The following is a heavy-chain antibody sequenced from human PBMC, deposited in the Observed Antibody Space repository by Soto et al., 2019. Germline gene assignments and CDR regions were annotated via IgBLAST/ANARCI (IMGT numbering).Heavy chain of an antibody. CDR1: GFTFSSYE. V-gene: IGHV3-48*03. D-gene: IGHD3-9*01. J-gene: IGHJ6*02. Sequence: GGSLRLSCAASGFTFSSYEMNWVRQAPGKGLEWVSDISSSGSTIYYADSVKGRFTISRDNAKNSLYLQMNSLRAEDTAVYYCAREGDYYDILTGSFRYYSYGMDVWGQGTTVTVSS. CDR3: AREGDYYDILTGSFRYYSYGMDV. CDR2: ISSSGSTI.